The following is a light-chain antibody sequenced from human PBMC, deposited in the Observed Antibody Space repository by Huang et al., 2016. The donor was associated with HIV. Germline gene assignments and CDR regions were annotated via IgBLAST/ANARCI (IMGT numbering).Light chain of an antibody. Sequence: DIQMTQSPSSLSASVGDRVTITCRASQGIKNYVAWFQQKPGKAPKFLNHRVSYLHSGVPSRFSGSGSGIHFTLTINSLQPEDFAFYYCQQYYTYPYTFGQATKLEIK. CDR3: QQYYTYPYT. V-gene: IGKV1-16*01. J-gene: IGKJ2*01. CDR1: QGIKNY. CDR2: RVS.